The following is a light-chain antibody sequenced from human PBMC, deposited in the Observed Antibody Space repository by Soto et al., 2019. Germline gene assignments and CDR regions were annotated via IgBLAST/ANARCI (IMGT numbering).Light chain of an antibody. CDR2: EVS. Sequence: QSVLTQPASVSGSPGQSITISCTGTTSDIGTYSYVSWYQQHAGKAPKLIIYEVSHRPSGVSNRFSGSKSGSTASLTISGLQAEDEANYYCCSSTGISTLLFANGTKVTV. J-gene: IGLJ1*01. CDR1: TSDIGTYSY. V-gene: IGLV2-14*01. CDR3: CSSTGISTLL.